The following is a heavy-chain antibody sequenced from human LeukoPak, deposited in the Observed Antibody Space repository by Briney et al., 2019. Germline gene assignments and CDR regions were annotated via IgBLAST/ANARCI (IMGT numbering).Heavy chain of an antibody. D-gene: IGHD2-8*01. CDR2: MNPNSGNT. CDR3: ARGWVYDRNVCVY. CDR1: GYTFTSYD. Sequence: ASVKLSCTASGYTFTSYDTNWVRQANGQGLEWKGWMNPNSGNTGYAQKFQGRVTMTRNTSISTAYMELSSLRSEDTAVYYCARGWVYDRNVCVYWGQGTLVTVSS. J-gene: IGHJ4*02. V-gene: IGHV1-8*01.